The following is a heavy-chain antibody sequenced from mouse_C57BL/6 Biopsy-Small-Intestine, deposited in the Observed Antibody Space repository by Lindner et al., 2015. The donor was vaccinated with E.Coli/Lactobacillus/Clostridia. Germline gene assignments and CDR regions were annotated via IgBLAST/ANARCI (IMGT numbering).Heavy chain of an antibody. CDR2: INPSSVYT. D-gene: IGHD6-1*01. Sequence: VQLQESGAELAKPGASVKMSCKASGYTFTSYWMHWVKQRPGQGLEWIGYINPSSVYTDYNQKFKDKATLTADRSSSTAYMQLSSLTSEDSAVYYCATGATRDFAYWGQGTLVTASA. V-gene: IGHV1-7*01. CDR3: ATGATRDFAY. CDR1: GYTFTSYW. J-gene: IGHJ3*01.